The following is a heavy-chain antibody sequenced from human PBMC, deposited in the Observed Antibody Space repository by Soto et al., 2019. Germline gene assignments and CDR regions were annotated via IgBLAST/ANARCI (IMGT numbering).Heavy chain of an antibody. J-gene: IGHJ6*02. D-gene: IGHD6-6*01. CDR2: IYYSGST. Sequence: SETLSLTCTVSGGSIISGDYYWSWIRQPPGKGLEWIGYIYYSGSTYYNPSLKSRVTISVDTSKNQFSLKLSSVTAADTAVYYCARALYSSSGGFLDYGMDVWGQGTTVTVSS. CDR1: GGSIISGDYY. V-gene: IGHV4-30-4*01. CDR3: ARALYSSSGGFLDYGMDV.